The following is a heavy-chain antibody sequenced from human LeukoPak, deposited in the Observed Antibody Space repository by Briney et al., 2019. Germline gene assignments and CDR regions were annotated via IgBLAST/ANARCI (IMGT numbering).Heavy chain of an antibody. CDR1: GFTFSSYG. CDR2: ISYDGSNK. D-gene: IGHD1-26*01. J-gene: IGHJ4*02. CDR3: AKAGGAGSYADY. V-gene: IGHV3-30*18. Sequence: PGRSLRLSCAASGFTFSSYGMHWVRQAPGKGLEWVAVISYDGSNKYYADSVKGRFTISRDNSKNTLYLQMNSLRAEDTAVYYCAKAGGAGSYADYWGRGTLVTVSS.